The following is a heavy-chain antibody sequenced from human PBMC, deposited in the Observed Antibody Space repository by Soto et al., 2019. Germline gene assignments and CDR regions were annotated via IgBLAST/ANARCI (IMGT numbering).Heavy chain of an antibody. D-gene: IGHD6-19*01. CDR1: GGSISSSSYY. CDR2: IYYSGST. CDR3: ARPSNPDQLLVRGYYYGMDG. V-gene: IGHV4-39*01. Sequence: QMQLQESGPGLVKPSETLSLTCTVSGGSISSSSYYWGWIRQPPGKGLEWIGSIYYSGSTYYNPSLKSRVPISVDTSKNQFSLKLSSVTAADTAVYYCARPSNPDQLLVRGYYYGMDGWGQGTTVTVSS. J-gene: IGHJ6*02.